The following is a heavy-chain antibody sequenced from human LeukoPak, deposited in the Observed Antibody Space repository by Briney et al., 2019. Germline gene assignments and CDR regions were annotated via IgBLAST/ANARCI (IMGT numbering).Heavy chain of an antibody. V-gene: IGHV3-7*01. CDR3: ARVYYYYYYMDV. J-gene: IGHJ6*03. Sequence: PSETLSLTCTVSGGSISSSSYYWGWIRQAPGKGLEWVANIKQDGSEKYYVDSVKGRFTISRDNAKNSLYLQMNSLRAEDTAVYYCARVYYYYYYMDVWGKGTTVTVSS. CDR1: GGSISSSSYY. CDR2: IKQDGSEK.